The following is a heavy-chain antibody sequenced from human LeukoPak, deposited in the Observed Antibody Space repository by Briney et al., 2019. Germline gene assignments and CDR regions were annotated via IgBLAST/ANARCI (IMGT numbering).Heavy chain of an antibody. CDR1: GGTFSSYA. Sequence: ASVKVSCKASGGTFSSYAISWVRQAPGQGLEWMGGIIPIFGTANYAQKFQGRVTITADESSSTAYMELSSLRSEDTAVYYCASRSPGRYFDYWGQGTLVTVSS. D-gene: IGHD1-14*01. CDR2: IIPIFGTA. V-gene: IGHV1-69*01. CDR3: ASRSPGRYFDY. J-gene: IGHJ4*02.